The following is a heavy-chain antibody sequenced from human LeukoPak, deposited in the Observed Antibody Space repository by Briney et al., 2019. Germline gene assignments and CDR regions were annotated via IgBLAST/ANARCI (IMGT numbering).Heavy chain of an antibody. D-gene: IGHD4-11*01. CDR3: ARVPTGAVAGVFLMDV. V-gene: IGHV3-48*03. Sequence: GGSLRLSCAASGFTFSSYEMNWVRQAPGKGLEWVSYISSSGSTIYYADSVKGRFTISRDNAKNSLYLQMNSLRAEDTAVYYCARVPTGAVAGVFLMDVWGKGTTDTVSS. CDR1: GFTFSSYE. CDR2: ISSSGSTI. J-gene: IGHJ6*04.